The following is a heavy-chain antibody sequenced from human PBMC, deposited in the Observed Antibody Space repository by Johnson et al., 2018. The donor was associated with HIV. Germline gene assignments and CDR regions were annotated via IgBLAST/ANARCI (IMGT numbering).Heavy chain of an antibody. Sequence: VQLVASGGGLVRPVGSLRLSCVASGFTFADSGMLWVRPVPGKGLEWVSGINWNGDSTAYADFVNGRFTISRDNAKSSLYLQMNSRGAEDTALYYCARGSTGFTGLGVVILPTGAWDIWGQGKGGTVSS. CDR3: ARGSTGFTGLGVVILPTGAWDI. CDR1: GFTFADSG. CDR2: INWNGDST. J-gene: IGHJ3*02. D-gene: IGHD3-3*01. V-gene: IGHV3-20*04.